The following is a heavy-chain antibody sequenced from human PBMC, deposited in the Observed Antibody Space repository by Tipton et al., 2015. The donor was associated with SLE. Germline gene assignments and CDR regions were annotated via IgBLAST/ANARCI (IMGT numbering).Heavy chain of an antibody. Sequence: LRLSCNVSVYSISSSHWWGWIRQPPGKGLEWIGHIYYGGTIYYNPSLKSRVTMSLDRSNNQFSLKLSSVTAADTAVYYCARDPNGGYGSFDYWGLGALVTVSS. CDR1: VYSISSSHW. D-gene: IGHD7-27*01. CDR2: IYYGGTI. V-gene: IGHV4-28*03. CDR3: ARDPNGGYGSFDY. J-gene: IGHJ4*02.